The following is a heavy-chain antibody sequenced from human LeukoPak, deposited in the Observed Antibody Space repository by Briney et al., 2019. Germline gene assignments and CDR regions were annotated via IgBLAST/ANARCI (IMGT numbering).Heavy chain of an antibody. CDR3: ATSGYYCMDV. CDR1: GGSISSSTNR. CDR2: IYHSGGT. V-gene: IGHV4-4*02. J-gene: IGHJ6*03. Sequence: PSETLSLTCAVSGGSISSSTNRWSWVRQPPGKRLEWIGEIYHSGGTNYNPSLKSRITISVDKSQNQFSLKVNSLTAADTAVYYCATSGYYCMDVWGKGTTVTVSS. D-gene: IGHD1-26*01.